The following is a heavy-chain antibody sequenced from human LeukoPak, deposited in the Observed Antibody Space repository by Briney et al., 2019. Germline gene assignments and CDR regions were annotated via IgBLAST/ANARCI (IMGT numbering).Heavy chain of an antibody. CDR3: ARHGYDILSGLI. J-gene: IGHJ3*02. Sequence: SETLSLTCTVSGGPISSYYWSWIRQPPGKGLEWIGYIYYSGSTKYNPSLESRVTISADTSKKQFSLQLSSVTAADTAVYYCARHGYDILSGLIWGQGTMVTVSS. V-gene: IGHV4-59*08. D-gene: IGHD3-9*01. CDR1: GGPISSYY. CDR2: IYYSGST.